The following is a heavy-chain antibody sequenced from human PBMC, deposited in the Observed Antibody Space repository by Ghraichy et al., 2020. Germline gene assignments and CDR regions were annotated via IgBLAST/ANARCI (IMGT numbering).Heavy chain of an antibody. CDR2: IYYDGNNK. CDR3: ARDRGQYGSGLMGV. D-gene: IGHD3-10*01. CDR1: GFTFSSYG. J-gene: IGHJ4*02. V-gene: IGHV3-33*01. Sequence: GGSLRLSCAASGFTFSSYGMHWVRQAPGKGLEWVALIYYDGNNKYYADSVKGRFTISRDNSKNTLYLQMNSLRAEDTAVYYCARDRGQYGSGLMGVWGQGTLVTVSS.